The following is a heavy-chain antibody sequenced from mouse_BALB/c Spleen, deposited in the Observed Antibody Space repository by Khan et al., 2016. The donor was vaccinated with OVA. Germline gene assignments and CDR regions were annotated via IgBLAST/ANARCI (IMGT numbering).Heavy chain of an antibody. J-gene: IGHJ4*01. Sequence: VELVESGPVLVAPSQSLSITCTVSGFSLSRYNIHWVRQPPGKGLEWLGMIWGGGGTDYNSTLKSRLSISQDNSKSQVFLKMNSLQTDDSAMYYCARAYYRFYGYYAMDTWGQGTTVTVSS. CDR3: ARAYYRFYGYYAMDT. CDR1: GFSLSRYN. D-gene: IGHD2-14*01. V-gene: IGHV2-6-4*01. CDR2: IWGGGGT.